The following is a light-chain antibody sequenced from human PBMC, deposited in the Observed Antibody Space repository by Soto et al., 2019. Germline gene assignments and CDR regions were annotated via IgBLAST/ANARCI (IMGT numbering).Light chain of an antibody. CDR1: QSISNW. V-gene: IGKV1-5*01. J-gene: IGKJ1*01. CDR3: QQYMSYS. CDR2: HAS. Sequence: DIQLTQSPSTLPASVGDRVTITCQASQSISNWLAWYHKKPGTATKLLIYHASNLESGVPSRLSGSGSGTEFTLTISGLQPDDFATDYCQQYMSYSFGQGTKVDIK.